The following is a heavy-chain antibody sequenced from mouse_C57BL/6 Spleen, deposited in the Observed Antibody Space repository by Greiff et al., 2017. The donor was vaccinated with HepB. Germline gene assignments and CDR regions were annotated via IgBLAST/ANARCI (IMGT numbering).Heavy chain of an antibody. J-gene: IGHJ4*01. CDR1: GFSFNTYA. CDR2: IRSKSNNYAT. V-gene: IGHV10-1*01. CDR3: VSDQGDY. Sequence: GGGLVQPKGSLKLSCAASGFSFNTYAMNWVRQAPGKGLEWVARIRSKSNNYATYYADSVKDRFTISRDDSESMLYLQMNNLKTEDTAMYYCVSDQGDYWGQGTSVTVSS.